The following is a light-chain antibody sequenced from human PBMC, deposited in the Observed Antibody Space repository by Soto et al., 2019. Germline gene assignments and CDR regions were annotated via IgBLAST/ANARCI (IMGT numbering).Light chain of an antibody. Sequence: EIVMTQSPATLSVSPGARATLSCRSSQSVSSKLAWYQQKPGQAPRLLIYGASTRATGIPARFSGSGSGTEFTLTISSLQSEDFAVYYCQQYNNWPLYTFGQGNKLEIK. J-gene: IGKJ2*01. CDR3: QQYNNWPLYT. CDR2: GAS. V-gene: IGKV3-15*01. CDR1: QSVSSK.